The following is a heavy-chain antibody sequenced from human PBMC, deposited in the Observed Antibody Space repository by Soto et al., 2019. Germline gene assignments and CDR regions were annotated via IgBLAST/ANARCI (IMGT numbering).Heavy chain of an antibody. CDR3: TRFSMDSSSGWFDP. Sequence: EVQLVESGGDLVQPGGSLKVSCAASGFTFSGSAIHWVRQASGKGLECVGRIRSKVNTYATAYAASVKGRFSISRDDSKNTAYLEMNSLKTEDTAVYYCTRFSMDSSSGWFDPWGQGTLVAVSS. D-gene: IGHD6-6*01. J-gene: IGHJ5*02. CDR2: IRSKVNTYAT. CDR1: GFTFSGSA. V-gene: IGHV3-73*02.